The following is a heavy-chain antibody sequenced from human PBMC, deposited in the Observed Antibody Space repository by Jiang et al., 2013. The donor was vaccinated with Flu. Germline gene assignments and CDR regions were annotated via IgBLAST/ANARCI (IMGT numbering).Heavy chain of an antibody. V-gene: IGHV4-59*01. J-gene: IGHJ4*02. CDR1: GGSISSYY. CDR3: ARVSTPWMTAILWYYFDY. Sequence: PGLVKPSETLSLTCTVSGGSISSYYWSWIRQPPGKGLEWIGYIYYSGSTNYNPSLKSRVTISVDTSKNQFSLKLSSVTAADTAVYYCARVSTPWMTAILWYYFDYWGQGTLVTVSS. D-gene: IGHD2-21*02. CDR2: IYYSGST.